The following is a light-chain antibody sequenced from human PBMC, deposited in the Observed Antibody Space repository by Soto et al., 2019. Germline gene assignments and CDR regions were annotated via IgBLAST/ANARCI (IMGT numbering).Light chain of an antibody. CDR2: EVS. CDR3: SSYAGSSHYV. J-gene: IGLJ1*01. Sequence: QSVLTQPPSASGSPGQSVTISCTGSSSDVGAYNYISWYQQHPGKAPKLMIYEVSKRPSGVPVRFSGSKSGNTASLTVSGLQAADEADYYCSSYAGSSHYVFGTGTKVTVL. CDR1: SSDVGAYNY. V-gene: IGLV2-8*01.